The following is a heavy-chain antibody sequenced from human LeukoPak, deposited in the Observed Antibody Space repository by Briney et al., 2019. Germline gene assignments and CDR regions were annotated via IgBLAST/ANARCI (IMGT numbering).Heavy chain of an antibody. CDR2: ISGDGDNT. CDR1: GFPFSSFA. CDR3: AKFEGALLGNYYMDV. Sequence: GGSLRLSCAASGFPFSSFAMSWVRQAPGKGLEWVSTISGDGDNTYFADSVKGRFTISRDNSKNTLFLQMVSLRAEDTAVYYCAKFEGALLGNYYMDVWGKGTTVTVSS. J-gene: IGHJ6*03. V-gene: IGHV3-23*01.